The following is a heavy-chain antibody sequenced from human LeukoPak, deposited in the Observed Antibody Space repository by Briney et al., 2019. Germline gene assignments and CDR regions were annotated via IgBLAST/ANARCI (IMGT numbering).Heavy chain of an antibody. V-gene: IGHV1-46*01. CDR2: IKPSGGST. Sequence: EASVKVSCKASGYTFTSHYMHWVRQAPGQGLEWMRIIKPSGGSTSYAQKFQGRVTMSRDTSTSTVYMELSSLRSEDMAVYYCARTAEYCSNGVCYFDYWGQGTLVTVSS. CDR1: GYTFTSHY. J-gene: IGHJ4*02. CDR3: ARTAEYCSNGVCYFDY. D-gene: IGHD2-8*01.